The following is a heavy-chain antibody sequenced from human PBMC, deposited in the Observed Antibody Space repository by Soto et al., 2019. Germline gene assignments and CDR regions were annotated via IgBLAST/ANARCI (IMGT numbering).Heavy chain of an antibody. CDR2: INPSGGST. J-gene: IGHJ6*02. CDR1: GCTFTSYY. Sequence: ASEKVSCKASGCTFTSYYMHWVRQAAGQGLEWMGIINPSGGSTSYAQKFQGRATMTRDTSTSAVYMELSSVRSEDTAVYYCARDGRDYDFWSGFHVWGQGTTVTVSS. CDR3: ARDGRDYDFWSGFHV. D-gene: IGHD3-3*01. V-gene: IGHV1-46*01.